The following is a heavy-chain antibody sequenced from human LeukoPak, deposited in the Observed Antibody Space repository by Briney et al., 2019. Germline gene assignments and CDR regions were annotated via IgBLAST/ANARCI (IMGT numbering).Heavy chain of an antibody. CDR1: RFTFTDYW. J-gene: IGHJ4*02. Sequence: GGSLRLSCAASRFTFTDYWMSWVRQAPGKGREWVANIKQDGSEKYYMDSVTGRLTICRDNAKNSMYLQVNSQRMEDTGVNYCARDRGRGVRYFDWLPLFDYWGQGTLVTVSS. V-gene: IGHV3-7*01. D-gene: IGHD3-9*01. CDR2: IKQDGSEK. CDR3: ARDRGRGVRYFDWLPLFDY.